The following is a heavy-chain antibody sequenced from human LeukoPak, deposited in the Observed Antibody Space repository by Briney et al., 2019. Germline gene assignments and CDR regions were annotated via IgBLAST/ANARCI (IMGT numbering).Heavy chain of an antibody. CDR1: GGSISSSSYY. Sequence: SETLSLTCTVSGGSISSSSYYWGWIRQPPGKGLEWIGSIYYSGSTYYNPSLKSRVTISVDTSKNQFSLKLSSVTAADTTVYYCARTAQDFYYYYMDVWGKGTTVTISS. D-gene: IGHD2-21*02. CDR3: ARTAQDFYYYYMDV. CDR2: IYYSGST. V-gene: IGHV4-39*01. J-gene: IGHJ6*03.